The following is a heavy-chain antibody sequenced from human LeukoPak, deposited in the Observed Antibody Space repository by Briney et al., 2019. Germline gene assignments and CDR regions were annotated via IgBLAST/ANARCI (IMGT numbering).Heavy chain of an antibody. D-gene: IGHD6-19*01. CDR1: GFTFSSYS. J-gene: IGHJ4*02. Sequence: GGALRLSCAASGFTFSSYSMNWVRQAPGKGLEWVSYISSSSSTIYYADSVKGRFTISRDNAKNSLYLQMNSLRAEDTAVYYCARDSSLEQWLVPFDYWAQGTLVTVSS. V-gene: IGHV3-48*01. CDR3: ARDSSLEQWLVPFDY. CDR2: ISSSSSTI.